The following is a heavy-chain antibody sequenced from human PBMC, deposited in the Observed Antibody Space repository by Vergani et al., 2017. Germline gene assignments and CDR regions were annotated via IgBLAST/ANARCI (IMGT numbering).Heavy chain of an antibody. V-gene: IGHV3-23*01. Sequence: EVQLLESGGGLVQPGGSLRLSCAASGFTFSSYAMSWVRQAPGKGLEWVSAISVSGGSTYYADSVKGRFTISRDNSKNTLYLQMNSLRAEDTAVYYCAKDGSYSGSYHGGLDYWGQGTLVTVSS. CDR3: AKDGSYSGSYHGGLDY. D-gene: IGHD1-26*01. CDR1: GFTFSSYA. J-gene: IGHJ4*02. CDR2: ISVSGGST.